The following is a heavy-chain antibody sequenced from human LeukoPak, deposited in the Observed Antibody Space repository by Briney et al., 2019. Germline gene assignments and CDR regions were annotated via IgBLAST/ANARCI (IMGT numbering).Heavy chain of an antibody. D-gene: IGHD2-8*01. Sequence: GESLKISCKGSGYSFTSYWIGWVRQMPGKGLEWMGTIYPGDSDTRYSPSFQGQVTISADKSISTAYLQWSSLKASDTAMYYCARPNSVSGGAFDIWAKGQWSPSLQ. J-gene: IGHJ3*02. CDR1: GYSFTSYW. V-gene: IGHV5-51*01. CDR3: ARPNSVSGGAFDI. CDR2: IYPGDSDT.